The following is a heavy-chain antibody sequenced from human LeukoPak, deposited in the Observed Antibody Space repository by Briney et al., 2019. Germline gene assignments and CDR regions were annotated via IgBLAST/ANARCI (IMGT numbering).Heavy chain of an antibody. CDR3: ARVYDILTGTAEDY. CDR1: GGSISSSSYY. Sequence: SEPLSLTCTVSGGSISSSSYYWGWIRQPPGKGLEWIGSIYYSGSTYYNPSLKSRVTISVDTSKNQFSLKLSSVTAADTAVYYCARVYDILTGTAEDYWGQGTLVTVSS. J-gene: IGHJ4*02. V-gene: IGHV4-39*07. D-gene: IGHD3-9*01. CDR2: IYYSGST.